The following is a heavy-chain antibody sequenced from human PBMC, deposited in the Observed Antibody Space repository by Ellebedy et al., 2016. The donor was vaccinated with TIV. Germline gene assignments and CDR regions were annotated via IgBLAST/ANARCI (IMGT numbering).Heavy chain of an antibody. V-gene: IGHV3-23*01. CDR1: GFTFSSYA. J-gene: IGHJ5*02. CDR2: ISGSGGST. D-gene: IGHD6-6*01. Sequence: GESLKISCAASGFTFSSYAMSWVRQAPGKGLEWVSAISGSGGSTYYADSVKGRFTISRDNSKNTLYLQMNSLRAEDTAVYYCARDSSSVIWFDPWGQGTLVTVSS. CDR3: ARDSSSVIWFDP.